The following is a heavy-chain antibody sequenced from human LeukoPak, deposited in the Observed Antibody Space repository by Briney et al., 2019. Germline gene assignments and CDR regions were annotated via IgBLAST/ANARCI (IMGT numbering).Heavy chain of an antibody. CDR1: GFTFDDYG. Sequence: TGGSLRLSCAASGFTFDDYGMSWVRQAPGKGLEWVSGINWNGGSTGYADSVKGRFTISRDNAKNSLYLQMNSLRAEDTALYYYARVGFTRDAFDIWGQGTMVTVSS. CDR2: INWNGGST. V-gene: IGHV3-20*04. CDR3: ARVGFTRDAFDI. J-gene: IGHJ3*02.